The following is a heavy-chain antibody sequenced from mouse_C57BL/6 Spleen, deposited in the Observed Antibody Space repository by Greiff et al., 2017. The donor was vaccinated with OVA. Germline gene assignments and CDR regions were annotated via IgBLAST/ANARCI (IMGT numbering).Heavy chain of an antibody. D-gene: IGHD2-2*01. J-gene: IGHJ2*01. CDR2: IYPSDSET. CDR1: GYTFTSYW. Sequence: QVQLQQPGAELVRPGSSVKLSCKASGYTFTSYWMDWVKQRPGQGLEWIGNIYPSDSETHYNQKFKDKATLTVDKSSSTAYMQLSSLTSEDSAVYYCARGYGYDYFDYWGQGTTLTVSS. CDR3: ARGYGYDYFDY. V-gene: IGHV1-61*01.